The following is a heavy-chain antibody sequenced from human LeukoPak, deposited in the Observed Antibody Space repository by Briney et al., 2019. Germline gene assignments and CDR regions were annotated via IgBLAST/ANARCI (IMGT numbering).Heavy chain of an antibody. D-gene: IGHD3-3*01. CDR1: GFTFSDYS. Sequence: GGSLRLSCPGSGFTFSDYSMNWVRQAPGKGLEWVSYISSSSSTIYYADSVKGRFTISRDNAKNSLYLQMNSLRDEDTAVYYCARDTRFLEWLLGGYFDYWGQGILVTVSS. CDR2: ISSSSSTI. V-gene: IGHV3-48*02. J-gene: IGHJ4*02. CDR3: ARDTRFLEWLLGGYFDY.